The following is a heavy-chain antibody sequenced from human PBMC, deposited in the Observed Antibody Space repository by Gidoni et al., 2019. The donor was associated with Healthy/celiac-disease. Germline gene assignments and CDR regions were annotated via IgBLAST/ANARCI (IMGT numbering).Heavy chain of an antibody. CDR2: ICGSGGST. V-gene: IGHV3-23*01. CDR3: AKGGYDILTGSDYVDY. J-gene: IGHJ4*02. Sequence: EVQLSESGGGLGQPGGSLRLACAASGITLSRHAMSRVRQAPGQALGWVSAICGSGGSTYYADSVKGLFTISRDNSKNTLSLQMSSLRAEDTAVSYCAKGGYDILTGSDYVDYWGQGTLVTVSS. D-gene: IGHD3-9*01. CDR1: GITLSRHA.